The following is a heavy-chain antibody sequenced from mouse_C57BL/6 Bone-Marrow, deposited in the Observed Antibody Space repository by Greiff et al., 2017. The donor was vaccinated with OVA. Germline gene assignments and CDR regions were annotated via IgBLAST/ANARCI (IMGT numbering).Heavy chain of an antibody. Sequence: VQLQQSGAELARPGASVKLSCKASGYTFTSYGISWVKQRTGQGLEWIGEIYPRSSNTYYNEKFKGKATLTADKSSSTAYMELRSLTSEDSAVYFCGGASAQARFDYWGQGTTLTVSS. V-gene: IGHV1-81*01. CDR3: GGASAQARFDY. J-gene: IGHJ2*01. D-gene: IGHD3-2*02. CDR2: IYPRSSNT. CDR1: GYTFTSYG.